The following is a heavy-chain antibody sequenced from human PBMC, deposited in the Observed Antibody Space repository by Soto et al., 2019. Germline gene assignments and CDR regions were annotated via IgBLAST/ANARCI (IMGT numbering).Heavy chain of an antibody. D-gene: IGHD6-19*01. CDR3: ASSAVAGGGPGMDV. Sequence: PSETLSLTCAVSGGSINSTNWWSWVRQTPGKGLEWIGEIYHSGSTNYNPSLKSRVTISVDKSKNQFSLKLSSVTAADTAVYYCASSAVAGGGPGMDVWGQGTTVTVSS. V-gene: IGHV4-4*02. CDR2: IYHSGST. CDR1: GGSINSTNW. J-gene: IGHJ6*02.